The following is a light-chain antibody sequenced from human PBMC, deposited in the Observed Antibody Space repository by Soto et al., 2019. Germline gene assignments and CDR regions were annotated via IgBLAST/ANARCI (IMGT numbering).Light chain of an antibody. Sequence: QSALTQPPSASESPGQSVTISCTGTSSDIGAYNYVSWFQQHPGEAPKLIISEVNKRPSGVPNRFSGSKSGNTASLTVSGLQAEDEADYYCTSYGGRDNLIFGGGTKLTVL. CDR2: EVN. J-gene: IGLJ2*01. CDR1: SSDIGAYNY. CDR3: TSYGGRDNLI. V-gene: IGLV2-8*01.